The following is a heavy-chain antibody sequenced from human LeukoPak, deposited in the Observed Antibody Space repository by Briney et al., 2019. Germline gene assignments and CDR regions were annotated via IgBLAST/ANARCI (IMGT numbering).Heavy chain of an antibody. CDR1: GGSISSSSYY. CDR2: IYYSGST. V-gene: IGHV4-39*07. D-gene: IGHD1-7*01. Sequence: SSETLSLTCTVSGGSISSSSYYWGWIRQPPGKGLEWIGSIYYSGSTYYNPSLKSRVTISVDTSKNQFSLKLSSVTAADTAVYYCAREYNWNYGPFDYWGQGTLVTVSS. J-gene: IGHJ4*02. CDR3: AREYNWNYGPFDY.